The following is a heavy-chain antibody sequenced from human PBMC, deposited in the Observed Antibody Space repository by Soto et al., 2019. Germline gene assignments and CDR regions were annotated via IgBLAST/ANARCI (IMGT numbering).Heavy chain of an antibody. CDR2: TYYRSKWYN. V-gene: IGHV6-1*01. CDR3: ARGPSSARGGFDY. D-gene: IGHD6-25*01. J-gene: IGHJ4*02. CDR1: GESVSSNSAA. Sequence: SQTLSLTCAISGESVSSNSAAWNWIRQSPSRGLEWLGRTYYRSKWYNDYAVSVKSRITINPDTSKNQFSLQLNSVTPQDTAVYYWARGPSSARGGFDYWGQGTLVTVSS.